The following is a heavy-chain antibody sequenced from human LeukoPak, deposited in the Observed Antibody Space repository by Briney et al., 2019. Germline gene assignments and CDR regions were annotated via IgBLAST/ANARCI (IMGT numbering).Heavy chain of an antibody. CDR3: ARGIAAAGTGSYFDY. Sequence: ASVKVSCKASGYTFTSYDINWVRQAPGQGLGWMGWMNPNSGNTGYAQKFQGRVTMTRNTSISTAYMELSSLRSEDTAVYYCARGIAAAGTGSYFDYWGQGTLVTVSS. CDR1: GYTFTSYD. J-gene: IGHJ4*02. D-gene: IGHD6-13*01. CDR2: MNPNSGNT. V-gene: IGHV1-8*01.